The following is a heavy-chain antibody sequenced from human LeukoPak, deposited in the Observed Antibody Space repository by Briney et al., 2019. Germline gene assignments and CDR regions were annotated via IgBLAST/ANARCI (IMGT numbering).Heavy chain of an antibody. CDR1: GLTVSKNY. CDR2: MYDDGRT. CDR3: ARSDCSSCYLGVWYFIDY. D-gene: IGHD6-13*01. Sequence: PGGSLRLSCAASGLTVSKNYMSWVRQAPGRGLEWVSVMYDDGRTYYADSVKGRFTISRDNSKNTLFLQMNSLRVEDTAVYYCARSDCSSCYLGVWYFIDYWGQGSLVSVSS. V-gene: IGHV3-66*01. J-gene: IGHJ4*02.